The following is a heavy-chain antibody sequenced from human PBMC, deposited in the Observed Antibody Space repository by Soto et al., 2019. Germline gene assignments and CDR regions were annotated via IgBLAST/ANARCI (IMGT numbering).Heavy chain of an antibody. CDR3: ASSITGTTGTFDY. J-gene: IGHJ4*02. CDR1: GGTFSSYA. D-gene: IGHD1-20*01. V-gene: IGHV1-69*01. CDR2: IIPIFGTA. Sequence: QVQLVQSGAEVKKPGSSVKVSCTASGGTFSSYAISWVRQAPGQGLEWMGGIIPIFGTANYAQKCQGRVTINADESTSTAYMELSSLRSEDTAVYYCASSITGTTGTFDYWGQGTLVTVSS.